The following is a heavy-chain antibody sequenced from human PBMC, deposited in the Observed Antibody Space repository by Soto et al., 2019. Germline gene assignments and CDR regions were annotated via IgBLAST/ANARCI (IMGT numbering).Heavy chain of an antibody. V-gene: IGHV3-30*18. CDR2: ISYDGRSQ. Sequence: PGRSLRLSCAASGFTFSSYGLHWVRQAPGKGLEWVAGISYDGRSQYYADSVKGRFTISRDDSKNTLYLQMNSPRTEDTAVYHCAKVWVEMSTNDAFDIWGQGTMVTVSS. CDR3: AKVWVEMSTNDAFDI. D-gene: IGHD2-21*01. J-gene: IGHJ3*02. CDR1: GFTFSSYG.